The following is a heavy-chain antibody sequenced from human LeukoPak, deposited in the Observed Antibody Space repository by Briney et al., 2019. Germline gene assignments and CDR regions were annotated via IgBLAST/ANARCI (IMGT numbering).Heavy chain of an antibody. V-gene: IGHV1-8*03. CDR3: ARGRGSSSWSRYWFDP. J-gene: IGHJ5*02. D-gene: IGHD6-13*01. CDR2: MNPNSGNT. Sequence: GASVKVSCKASGYTFTSYDINWVRQATRQGLEWMGWMNPNSGNTGYAQKFQGRVTITRNTSISTAYMELSSLRSEDTAVYYCARGRGSSSWSRYWFDPWGQGTLVTVSS. CDR1: GYTFTSYD.